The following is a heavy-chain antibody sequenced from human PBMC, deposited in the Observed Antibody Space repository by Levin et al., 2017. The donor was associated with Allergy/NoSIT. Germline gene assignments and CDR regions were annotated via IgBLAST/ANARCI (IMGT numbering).Heavy chain of an antibody. CDR3: ARESITIFGVVIPVLDY. CDR1: GFTFSSYS. V-gene: IGHV3-48*02. CDR2: ISSSSSTI. D-gene: IGHD3-3*01. J-gene: IGHJ4*02. Sequence: GESLKISCAASGFTFSSYSMNWVRQAPGKGLEWVSYISSSSSTIYYADSVKGRFTISRDNAKNSLYLQMNSLRDEDTAVYYCARESITIFGVVIPVLDYWGQGTLVTVSS.